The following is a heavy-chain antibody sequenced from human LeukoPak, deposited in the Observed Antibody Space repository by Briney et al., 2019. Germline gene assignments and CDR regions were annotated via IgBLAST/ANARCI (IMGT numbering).Heavy chain of an antibody. V-gene: IGHV1-69*05. CDR1: GGTFSSYA. D-gene: IGHD3-3*01. CDR2: IIPIFGTA. Sequence: SVKVSCKASGGTFSSYAISWVRQAPGQGLEWMGGIIPIFGTANHAQKFQGRVTITTDESTSTAYMELSSLRSEDTAVYYCARSEKTYYDFWSGYYQEAFDIWGQGTMVTVSS. J-gene: IGHJ3*02. CDR3: ARSEKTYYDFWSGYYQEAFDI.